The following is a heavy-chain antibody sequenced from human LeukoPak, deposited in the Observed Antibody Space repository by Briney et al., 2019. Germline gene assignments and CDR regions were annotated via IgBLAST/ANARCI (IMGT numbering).Heavy chain of an antibody. Sequence: PSETLSLTCAVYGGSFSGYYWSWIRQPPGKGLEWIGEINHSGSTNYNPSLKSRVTISVDTSKNQFSLKLSSVTAADTAVYYCARPAGYCSSTSCYRYYYYMDVWGKGTTVTVSS. J-gene: IGHJ6*03. V-gene: IGHV4-34*01. D-gene: IGHD2-2*01. CDR1: GGSFSGYY. CDR3: ARPAGYCSSTSCYRYYYYMDV. CDR2: INHSGST.